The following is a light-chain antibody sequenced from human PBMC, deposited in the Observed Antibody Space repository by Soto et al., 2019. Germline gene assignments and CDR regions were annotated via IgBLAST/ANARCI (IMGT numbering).Light chain of an antibody. Sequence: DIQVTPSPPTLSASVGDRVTITCRASQTISTWMAWYQQKPGKAPKLLVYDASTLQSGVASRFSGSGSGTHFILTISSLQPEDFATYYCQHIHSIPITFGQGTRLEI. CDR3: QHIHSIPIT. CDR1: QTISTW. J-gene: IGKJ5*01. V-gene: IGKV1-5*01. CDR2: DAS.